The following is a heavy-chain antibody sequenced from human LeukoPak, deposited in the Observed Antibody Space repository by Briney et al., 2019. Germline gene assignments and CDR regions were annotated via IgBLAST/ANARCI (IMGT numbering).Heavy chain of an antibody. Sequence: KSSETLSLTCTVPGGSISSSSYYWGWNRQPPGKGLEWIGSIYYSGNTFYNPSLKSRVTISVDTSKNQFSLKLSSVTAADTAVYYCAREMVPAAIVPFNWFDPWGQGTLVTVSS. V-gene: IGHV4-39*07. J-gene: IGHJ5*02. CDR2: IYYSGNT. CDR1: GGSISSSSYY. CDR3: AREMVPAAIVPFNWFDP. D-gene: IGHD2-2*02.